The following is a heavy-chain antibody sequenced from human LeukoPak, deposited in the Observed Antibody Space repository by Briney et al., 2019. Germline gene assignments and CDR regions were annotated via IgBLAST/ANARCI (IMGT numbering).Heavy chain of an antibody. CDR3: ARDLSGYDLGLDAFDI. CDR1: GFTFSSYS. J-gene: IGHJ3*02. V-gene: IGHV3-21*01. CDR2: ISSSSSYI. D-gene: IGHD5-12*01. Sequence: GGSLRLSCAASGFTFSSYSMNWVRQAPGKGLEWVSYISSSSSYIYYADSVKGRFTISRDNAKNSLYLQMNSLRAENTAVYYCARDLSGYDLGLDAFDIWGQGTMVTVPS.